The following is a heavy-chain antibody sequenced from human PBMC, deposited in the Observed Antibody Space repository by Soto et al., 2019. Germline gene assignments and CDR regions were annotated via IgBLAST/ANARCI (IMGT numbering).Heavy chain of an antibody. CDR1: RFTFSNYA. CDR2: ISGSGGNT. D-gene: IGHD2-2*02. Sequence: PGGSLRLSCVASRFTFSNYALTWVRQAPGKGLEWASTISGSGGNTYYADSVRGRFIISRDNPKNTLYLQMNSLKADDTDVYKSAKVKYIVVVSASIVGHGYFDYWGQGILVTVPS. J-gene: IGHJ4*02. CDR3: AKVKYIVVVSASIVGHGYFDY. V-gene: IGHV3-23*01.